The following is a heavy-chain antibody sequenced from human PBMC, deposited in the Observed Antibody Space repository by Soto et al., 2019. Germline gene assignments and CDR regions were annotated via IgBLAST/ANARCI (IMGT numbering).Heavy chain of an antibody. CDR2: IYWNGDK. J-gene: IGHJ4*02. D-gene: IGHD6-19*01. V-gene: IGHV2-5*01. Sequence: QITLKESGPTLVKPTQTLTLTCTFSGFSLSTSGVGVGWIRQSPGKALQWLALIYWNGDKRYNPYLKTRLTITNHTSKHQVVVTLTIIDPADTATYSSAHRSSGWCLFDYWGQGTIVTVSS. CDR3: AHRSSGWCLFDY. CDR1: GFSLSTSGVG.